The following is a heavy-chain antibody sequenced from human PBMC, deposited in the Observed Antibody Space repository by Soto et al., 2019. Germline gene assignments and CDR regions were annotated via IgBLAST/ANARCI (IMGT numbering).Heavy chain of an antibody. CDR2: IGGNGSNK. V-gene: IGHV3-30-3*01. CDR1: GFTFSNYA. CDR3: ARDLVTPSLYYYYYGMDV. D-gene: IGHD6-13*01. Sequence: GGSLRLSCAASGFTFSNYAITWVRQAPEKGLEWVAVIGGNGSNKYYADSVKGRFSISRDNSKNTLYLQMNSLRAEDTAVYYCARDLVTPSLYYYYYGMDVWGQGTTVTVSS. J-gene: IGHJ6*02.